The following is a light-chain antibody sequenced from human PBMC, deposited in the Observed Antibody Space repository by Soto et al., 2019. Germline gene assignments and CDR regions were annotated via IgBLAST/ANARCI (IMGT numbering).Light chain of an antibody. CDR3: QQTYNLPRT. CDR1: LTIGHS. V-gene: IGKV1-39*01. CDR2: GAS. Sequence: DIQMTQSPSSLSASVEDRVTITCRASLTIGHSLSWFQQKAGKPPTLLIYGASALQRGVPARFSGSGSGTEFTLTINNMQREDFATYYCQQTYNLPRTFGQGTKV. J-gene: IGKJ1*01.